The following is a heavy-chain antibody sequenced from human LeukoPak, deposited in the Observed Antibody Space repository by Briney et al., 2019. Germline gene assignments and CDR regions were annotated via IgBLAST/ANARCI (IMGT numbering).Heavy chain of an antibody. CDR1: GFTFSDYY. D-gene: IGHD3-10*01. J-gene: IGHJ6*04. V-gene: IGHV3-11*06. Sequence: GGSLRLSCAASGFTFSDYYMSWIRQAPGKGLEWVSYISTSSSYTNYADSVKGRFTISRDNAKNSLYLQMNSLRAEDTAVYYCARDGIMVRGVIYYYYGMDVWGKGTTVTVSS. CDR3: ARDGIMVRGVIYYYYGMDV. CDR2: ISTSSSYT.